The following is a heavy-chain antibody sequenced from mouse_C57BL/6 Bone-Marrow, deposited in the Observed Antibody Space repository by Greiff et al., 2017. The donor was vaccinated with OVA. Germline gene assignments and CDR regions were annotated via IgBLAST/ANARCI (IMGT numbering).Heavy chain of an antibody. CDR2: INPYNGGT. D-gene: IGHD1-1*01. CDR3: ATPYYYGSRTGFAY. V-gene: IGHV1-19*01. CDR1: GYTFTDYY. Sequence: VQLKESGAELARPGASVKLSCKASGYTFTDYYMNWVKQSHGKSLEWIGVINPYNGGTSYNQKFKGKATLTVDKSSSTAYMELNSLTSEDSAVYYCATPYYYGSRTGFAYWGQGTLVTVSA. J-gene: IGHJ3*01.